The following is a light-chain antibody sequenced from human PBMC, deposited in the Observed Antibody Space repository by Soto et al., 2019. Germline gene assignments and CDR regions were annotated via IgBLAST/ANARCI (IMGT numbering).Light chain of an antibody. J-gene: IGLJ2*01. CDR2: EVT. CDR3: SSYTSNYIVV. Sequence: QSALTQPPSASGSPGQSVTISCTGTSSDVGGYNYVSWYQHHPGKVPKLIIYEVTKRPSGVPDRFYGSKSGNTASLTVSGLQAEDEAEYYCSSYTSNYIVVLGGGTKVTVL. CDR1: SSDVGGYNY. V-gene: IGLV2-8*01.